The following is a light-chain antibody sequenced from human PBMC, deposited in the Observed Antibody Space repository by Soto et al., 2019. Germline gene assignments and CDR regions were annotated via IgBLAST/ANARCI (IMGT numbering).Light chain of an antibody. V-gene: IGKV1-12*01. CDR3: QRAHTRPCT. Sequence: DIQMTQSPSFVSAFIGDRVTSTCRASQDVSRWLALYQQRPGKAPKLLIYAASTLQSGVPSRFSGSESGTDFHLTISSLQPEDLATYSCQRAHTRPCTFGRGTRVEIK. CDR1: QDVSRW. CDR2: AAS. J-gene: IGKJ4*02.